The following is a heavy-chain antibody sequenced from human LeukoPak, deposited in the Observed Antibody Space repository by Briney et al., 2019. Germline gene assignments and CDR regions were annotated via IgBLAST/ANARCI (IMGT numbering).Heavy chain of an antibody. CDR3: ARGVRDGYNWRYFDY. CDR1: GGTFSSCA. CDR2: IIPIFGTA. J-gene: IGHJ4*02. D-gene: IGHD5-24*01. Sequence: GGSVKASCKASGGTFSSCAISWVRQAPGQGLEWMGGIIPIFGTANYAQKFQGRVTITTDESTSTAYMELSSLRSEDTAVYYCARGVRDGYNWRYFDYWGQGTLVTVSS. V-gene: IGHV1-69*05.